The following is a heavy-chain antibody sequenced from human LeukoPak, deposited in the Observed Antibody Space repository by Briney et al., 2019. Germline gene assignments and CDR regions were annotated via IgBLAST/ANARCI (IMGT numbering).Heavy chain of an antibody. CDR3: ARSALGRRFGFGGIFALYYFDY. Sequence: PGGSLRLSCAASGFIFSDYWMHWVRQAPGKGLVWVSRISSDGSRTNYADSVKGRFTISRDNAKNTVYLQMNSLRAEDTAVYYCARSALGRRFGFGGIFALYYFDYWGQGTLVTVSS. V-gene: IGHV3-74*01. D-gene: IGHD3-16*02. CDR2: ISSDGSRT. CDR1: GFIFSDYW. J-gene: IGHJ4*02.